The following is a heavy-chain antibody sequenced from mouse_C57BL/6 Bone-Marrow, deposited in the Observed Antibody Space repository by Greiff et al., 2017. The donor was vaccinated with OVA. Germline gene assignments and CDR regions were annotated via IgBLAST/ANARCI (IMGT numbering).Heavy chain of an antibody. CDR2: INPSNGGT. J-gene: IGHJ2*01. CDR3: ARVGDYDVFSYFDY. CDR1: GYTFTSYW. Sequence: VKLQQPGTELVKPGASVKLSCKASGYTFTSYWMHWVKQRPGQGLEWIGNINPSNGGTNYNEKFKSKATLTVEKSSSTAYMQLSSLTSEDSAVYYCARVGDYDVFSYFDYWGQGTTLTVSS. D-gene: IGHD2-4*01. V-gene: IGHV1-53*01.